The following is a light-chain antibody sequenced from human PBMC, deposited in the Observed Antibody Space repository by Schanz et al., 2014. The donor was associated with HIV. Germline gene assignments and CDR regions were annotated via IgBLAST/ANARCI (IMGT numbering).Light chain of an antibody. J-gene: IGLJ2*01. CDR1: NIDVGGYNY. CDR3: SSQTSGSTLVV. V-gene: IGLV2-14*03. CDR2: DVT. Sequence: QSALTQPASVSGSPGQSITISCTGTNIDVGGYNYVSWYQQRPDKAPKLMIYDVTKRPSGVSNRVSGSKSGNTASLTISGLQADDEADYYCSSQTSGSTLVVFGGGTKLTVL.